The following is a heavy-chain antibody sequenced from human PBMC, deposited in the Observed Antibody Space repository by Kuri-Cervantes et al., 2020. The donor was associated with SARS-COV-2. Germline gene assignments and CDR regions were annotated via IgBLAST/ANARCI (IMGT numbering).Heavy chain of an antibody. CDR1: GGSISSSNW. V-gene: IGHV4-4*02. Sequence: GSLRLSCAVSGGSISSSNWWIWVRQPPGKGLEWIGEIYHSGSTNYNPSLKSRVTISVDTSKNQFSLKLSSVTAADTAVYYCARDNVDTAMGIDYWGQGTLVTVSS. D-gene: IGHD5-18*01. CDR3: ARDNVDTAMGIDY. CDR2: IYHSGST. J-gene: IGHJ4*02.